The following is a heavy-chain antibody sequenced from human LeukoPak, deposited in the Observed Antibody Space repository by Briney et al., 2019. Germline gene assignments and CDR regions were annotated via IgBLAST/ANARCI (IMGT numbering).Heavy chain of an antibody. D-gene: IGHD4-17*01. CDR2: ISGSSSYI. J-gene: IGHJ4*02. CDR3: AKSTVTSLIDY. Sequence: GGSQRLSCVASGFTFSSYSMNWVRQAPGKGLEWVSSISGSSSYIYYADSVKGRFTISRDNAKNLLYLQMNSLRDEDTAVYYCAKSTVTSLIDYWGQGTLVAVSS. CDR1: GFTFSSYS. V-gene: IGHV3-21*06.